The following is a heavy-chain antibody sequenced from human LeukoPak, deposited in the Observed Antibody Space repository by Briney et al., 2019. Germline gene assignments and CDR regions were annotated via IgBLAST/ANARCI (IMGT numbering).Heavy chain of an antibody. D-gene: IGHD5-24*01. CDR2: LYTSGSI. Sequence: SETLSLTCSVSGASISGYYRNCIRQPAGKRLEWIGRLYTSGSIYYNPSLRSRVTISLDKSKNQFYLRLSSVTAADTAVYYCARDLGDGYNRDWFDPWGQGTLVTVSS. CDR3: ARDLGDGYNRDWFDP. CDR1: GASISGYY. V-gene: IGHV4-4*07. J-gene: IGHJ5*02.